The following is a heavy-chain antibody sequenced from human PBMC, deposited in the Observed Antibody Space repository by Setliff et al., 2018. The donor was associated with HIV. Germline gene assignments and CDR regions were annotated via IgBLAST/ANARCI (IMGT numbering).Heavy chain of an antibody. CDR3: AREPMFYYGSGSYFWNY. D-gene: IGHD3-10*01. Sequence: PSETLSLTCTVSGGSISSSSYYWGWIRQPPGEGLEWIGTIYYSGNTYYNPSLKSRVTISVDTSKNQFSLKLTSVTAADTAVYYCAREPMFYYGSGSYFWNYWGQGILVTVSS. V-gene: IGHV4-39*07. CDR1: GGSISSSSYY. J-gene: IGHJ4*02. CDR2: IYYSGNT.